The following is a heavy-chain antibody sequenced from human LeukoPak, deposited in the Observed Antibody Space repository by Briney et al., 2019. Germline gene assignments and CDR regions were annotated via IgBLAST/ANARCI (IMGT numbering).Heavy chain of an antibody. J-gene: IGHJ3*01. CDR3: ARGSSRGPRDAFDL. CDR2: TSPSGAST. D-gene: IGHD2-15*01. Sequence: ASVKVSCKASGYTFTSYYVHWVRQAPGQGLEWMGITSPSGASTSYAQKFQGRVTMTSDMSTSTVYMELSSLISEDTAVYYCARGSSRGPRDAFDLWGQGTMVTLSS. CDR1: GYTFTSYY. V-gene: IGHV1-46*01.